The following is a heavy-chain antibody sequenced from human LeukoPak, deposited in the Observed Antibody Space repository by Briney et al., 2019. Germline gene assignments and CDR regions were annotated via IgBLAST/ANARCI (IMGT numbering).Heavy chain of an antibody. J-gene: IGHJ6*03. CDR3: ARADYGGKTAYYYYYMDV. D-gene: IGHD4-23*01. V-gene: IGHV4-61*02. CDR2: IYTSGST. Sequence: SETLSLTCTVSGGSISSGSYYWSWIRQPAGKGLEWIGRIYTSGSTNYNPSLKSRVTISVDTSKNQFSLKLSSVTAADTAVYYCARADYGGKTAYYYYYMDVWGKGTTVTASS. CDR1: GGSISSGSYY.